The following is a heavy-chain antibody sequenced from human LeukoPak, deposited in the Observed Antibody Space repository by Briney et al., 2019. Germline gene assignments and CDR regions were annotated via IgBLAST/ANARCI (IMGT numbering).Heavy chain of an antibody. CDR3: AREGHIAVDAFDI. V-gene: IGHV3-48*03. CDR1: GFTFSSYE. D-gene: IGHD6-19*01. Sequence: GGSLKLSCVASGFTFSSYEMNWVRQAPGKGLECVSYISSSGSTIYYADSMKGRFTISRDNAKNSLYLQMNSLRAEDTAVYYCAREGHIAVDAFDIWGQGTMVTVSS. J-gene: IGHJ3*02. CDR2: ISSSGSTI.